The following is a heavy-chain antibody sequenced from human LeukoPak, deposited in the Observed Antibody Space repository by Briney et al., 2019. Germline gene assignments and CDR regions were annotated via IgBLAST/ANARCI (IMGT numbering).Heavy chain of an antibody. CDR1: GYSISSGYY. CDR3: ARHGIAVAGFDY. J-gene: IGHJ4*02. D-gene: IGHD6-19*01. CDR2: IYHSGST. V-gene: IGHV4-38-2*02. Sequence: SETLSLTCTVSGYSISSGYYWGWIRQPPGKGLEWIGSIYHSGSTYYNPSLKSRVTISVDTSKNQFSLKLSSVTAADTAVYYCARHGIAVAGFDYWGQGTLVTVSS.